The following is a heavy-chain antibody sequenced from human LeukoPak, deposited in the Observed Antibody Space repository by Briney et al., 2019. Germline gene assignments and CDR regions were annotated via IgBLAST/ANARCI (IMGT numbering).Heavy chain of an antibody. J-gene: IGHJ4*02. CDR3: AKVVGRQDYYGSGSYWGYFDY. CDR2: ISYDGSSK. Sequence: GRSLRLSCAASGFTFSSYGMHWVRQAPGKGLEWVVVISYDGSSKYHADSVKGRFTISRDNSKNTLYLQMNSLRAEDTAVYYCAKVVGRQDYYGSGSYWGYFDYWGQGTLVTVSS. V-gene: IGHV3-30*18. CDR1: GFTFSSYG. D-gene: IGHD3-10*01.